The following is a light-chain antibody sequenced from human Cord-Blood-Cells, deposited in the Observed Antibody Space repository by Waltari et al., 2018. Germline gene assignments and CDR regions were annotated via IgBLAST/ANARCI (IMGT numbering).Light chain of an antibody. CDR1: QSLLDSDDGNTY. CDR2: TLS. CDR3: MQRIEFPWT. J-gene: IGKJ1*01. V-gene: IGKV2-40*01. Sequence: DIVMTQTPLSLPVTPGETASISCRSSQSLLDSDDGNTYLDWYLQKPGQSPQLLIYTLSDRASGVPDSFSGSESDTDFILKISGVEAEDVGVYYCMQRIEFPWTFGQGTKVEIK.